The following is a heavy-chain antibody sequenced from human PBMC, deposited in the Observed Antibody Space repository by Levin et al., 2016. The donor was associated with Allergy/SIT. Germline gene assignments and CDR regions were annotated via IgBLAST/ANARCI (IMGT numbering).Heavy chain of an antibody. D-gene: IGHD6-6*01. Sequence: WVRQAPGQGLEWMGGIIPIFGTANYAQKFQGRVTITADESTSTAYMELSSLRSEDTAVYYCARLIAARPTEVVGAFDIWGQGTMVTVSS. J-gene: IGHJ3*02. CDR3: ARLIAARPTEVVGAFDI. V-gene: IGHV1-69*01. CDR2: IIPIFGTA.